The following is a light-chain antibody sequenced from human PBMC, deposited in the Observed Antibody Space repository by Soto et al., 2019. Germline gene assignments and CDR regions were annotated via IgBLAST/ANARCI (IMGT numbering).Light chain of an antibody. V-gene: IGKV1-39*01. CDR3: QQSDSTPRT. CDR2: AAS. CDR1: QRITNY. Sequence: DIQMTPSPYSLSASVGDRVTITCRASQRITNYLNWYQQKPGKAPKLLVYAASSLQSGVPSRFSGSGSGTEFTLAIGSLQPEDFATYYCQQSDSTPRTFGQGTKVDI. J-gene: IGKJ1*01.